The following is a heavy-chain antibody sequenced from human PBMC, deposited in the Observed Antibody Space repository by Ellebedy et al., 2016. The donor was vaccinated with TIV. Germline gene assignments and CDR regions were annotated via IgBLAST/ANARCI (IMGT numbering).Heavy chain of an antibody. CDR1: SFTFGDYY. D-gene: IGHD3-10*01. Sequence: GGSLRLXXAASSFTFGDYYMTWIRQAPGKGLEWGSYIDGSGTIIYYGDSVKGRFTISRDNAKNSLYLQMNSLRAEDMAVYYCAREMILWIGEEGSYYGMDVWGQGATVTVSS. J-gene: IGHJ6*02. CDR3: AREMILWIGEEGSYYGMDV. CDR2: IDGSGTII. V-gene: IGHV3-11*04.